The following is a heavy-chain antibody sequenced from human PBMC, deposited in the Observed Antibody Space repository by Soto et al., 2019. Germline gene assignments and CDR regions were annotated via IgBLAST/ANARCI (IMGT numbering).Heavy chain of an antibody. CDR2: ISAYNGNT. CDR3: ARAQIVDYGEDLSFVS. J-gene: IGHJ4*02. CDR1: GYTFTSYG. Sequence: ASVKVSCKASGYTFTSYGISWVRQTPGQGLEWMGWISAYNGNTNYAQKLQGRVTMTTDTSTSTAYMELRGLRSDATAVYYCARAQIVDYGEDLSFVSWGQGSWVTVS. V-gene: IGHV1-18*01. D-gene: IGHD4-17*01.